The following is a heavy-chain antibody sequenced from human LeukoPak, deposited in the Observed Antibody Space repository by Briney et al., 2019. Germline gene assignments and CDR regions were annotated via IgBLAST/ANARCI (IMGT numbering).Heavy chain of an antibody. CDR1: GFTFSNYA. CDR2: ISRSGGST. CDR3: AKGAWRVAAPNWFDP. J-gene: IGHJ5*02. D-gene: IGHD2-15*01. Sequence: GGSLRLSCAASGFTFSNYAMSWVRQAPGKGLEWVSGISRSGGSTYYADSVKGRFTISRDNSKNTLYLQMNSLRAEDTAVYYCAKGAWRVAAPNWFDPWGQGTLVTVSS. V-gene: IGHV3-23*01.